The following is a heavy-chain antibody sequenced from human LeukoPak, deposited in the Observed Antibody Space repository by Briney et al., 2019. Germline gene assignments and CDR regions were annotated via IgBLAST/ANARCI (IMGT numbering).Heavy chain of an antibody. V-gene: IGHV1-46*01. Sequence: ASVKVSCKASGYTFTSYYMHWVLQAPGQGLEWMGIINPSGGSTSYAQKFQGRVTMTRDTSISTAHMELSRLRPDDTAVYYCARDPVYYDSSGYDDAFNIWGQGTMVTVSS. CDR1: GYTFTSYY. CDR2: INPSGGST. CDR3: ARDPVYYDSSGYDDAFNI. D-gene: IGHD3-22*01. J-gene: IGHJ3*02.